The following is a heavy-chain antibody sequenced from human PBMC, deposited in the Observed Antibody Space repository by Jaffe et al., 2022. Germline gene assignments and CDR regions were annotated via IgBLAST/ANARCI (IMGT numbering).Heavy chain of an antibody. J-gene: IGHJ6*03. CDR2: IYTSGST. CDR1: GGSISSGSYY. D-gene: IGHD6-13*01. CDR3: ARGGSWYDYYYYYMDV. V-gene: IGHV4-61*02. Sequence: QVQLQESGPGLVKPSQTLSLTCTVSGGSISSGSYYWSWIRQPAGKGLEWIGRIYTSGSTNYNPSLKSRVTISVDTSKNQFSLKLSSVTAADTAVYYCARGGSWYDYYYYYMDVWGKGTTVTVSS.